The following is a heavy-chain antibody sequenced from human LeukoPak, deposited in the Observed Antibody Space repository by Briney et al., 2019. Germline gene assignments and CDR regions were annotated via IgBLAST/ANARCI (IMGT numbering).Heavy chain of an antibody. V-gene: IGHV3-30*18. CDR1: GFTFSSYW. J-gene: IGHJ5*02. CDR3: AKDLSSSDIAA. Sequence: PGGSLRLSCAASGFTFSSYWMSWVRQAPGKGLEWVAAISYDGSNEYYVDSVKGRFTISRDNSKNTLYLQMNSLRPEDTAVYYCAKDLSSSDIAAWGQGTLVTVSS. D-gene: IGHD5-12*01. CDR2: ISYDGSNE.